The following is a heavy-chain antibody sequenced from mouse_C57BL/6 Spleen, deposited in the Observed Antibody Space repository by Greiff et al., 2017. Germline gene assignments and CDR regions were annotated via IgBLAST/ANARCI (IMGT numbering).Heavy chain of an antibody. CDR3: AREFGYYYGSSYGYYFDY. CDR2: INPSNGGT. CDR1: GYTFTSYW. V-gene: IGHV1-53*01. D-gene: IGHD1-1*01. J-gene: IGHJ2*01. Sequence: QVQLQQPGTELVKPGASVKLSCKASGYTFTSYWMHWVKQRPGQGLEWIGNINPSNGGTNYNEKFKSKATLTVDKSSSTAYMQLSSLTSEDSAVYYCAREFGYYYGSSYGYYFDYWGQGTTLTVSS.